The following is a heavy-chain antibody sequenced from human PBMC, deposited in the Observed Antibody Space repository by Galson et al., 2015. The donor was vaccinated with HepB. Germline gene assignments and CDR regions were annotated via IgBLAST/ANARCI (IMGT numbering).Heavy chain of an antibody. D-gene: IGHD6-13*01. Sequence: CAISGDSVSSNRAAWNWIRQSPSRGLEWLGRTYYRSKWYNDYAVSVKSRITINPDTSKNQFSLQLNSVTPEDTAVYYCARGVPGSSSWSRPGWFDPWGQGTLVTVSS. CDR2: TYYRSKWYN. V-gene: IGHV6-1*01. CDR1: GDSVSSNRAA. CDR3: ARGVPGSSSWSRPGWFDP. J-gene: IGHJ5*02.